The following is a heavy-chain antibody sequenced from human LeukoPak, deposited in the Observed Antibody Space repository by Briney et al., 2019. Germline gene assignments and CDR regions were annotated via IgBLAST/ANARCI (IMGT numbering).Heavy chain of an antibody. V-gene: IGHV4-59*01. J-gene: IGHJ4*02. CDR2: IYYSGST. D-gene: IGHD6-19*01. CDR1: GGSISSYY. Sequence: PSETLSLTCTVSGGSISSYYWSWIRQPPGKGLEWIGYIYYSGSTNYNPSLKSRVTISVDTSKNQFSLELSSVTAADTAVYYCARSSVADPDFDYWGQGTLVTVSS. CDR3: ARSSVADPDFDY.